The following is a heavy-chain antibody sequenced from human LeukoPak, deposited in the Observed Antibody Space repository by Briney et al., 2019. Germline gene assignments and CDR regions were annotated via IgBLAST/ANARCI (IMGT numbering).Heavy chain of an antibody. CDR2: IYYSGST. J-gene: IGHJ5*02. CDR3: ARLKVGAVAGWFDP. CDR1: GGSISSYY. Sequence: KASETLSLTCTVSGGSISSYYWSWIRPPPGKGLEWIGYIYYSGSTNYNPSLKSRVTISVDTSKNQFSLKLSSVTAADTAVYYCARLKVGAVAGWFDPWGQGTLVTVSS. V-gene: IGHV4-59*08. D-gene: IGHD6-19*01.